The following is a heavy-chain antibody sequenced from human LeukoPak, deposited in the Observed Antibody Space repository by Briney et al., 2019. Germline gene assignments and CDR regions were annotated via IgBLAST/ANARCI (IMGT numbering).Heavy chain of an antibody. D-gene: IGHD3-10*02. V-gene: IGHV3-11*04. CDR3: AELGITMIGGV. Sequence: GGSLRLSCAASGFTFSGYYMSWIRQAPGKGLGWVAYIGNNGSPIYYVDSVKGRFTISRDNAKNSLYLQVHSLRAEDTAVYYCAELGITMIGGVWGKGTTVTISS. CDR2: IGNNGSPI. J-gene: IGHJ6*04. CDR1: GFTFSGYY.